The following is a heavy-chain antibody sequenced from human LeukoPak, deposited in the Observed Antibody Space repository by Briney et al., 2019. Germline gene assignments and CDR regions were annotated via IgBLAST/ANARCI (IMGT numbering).Heavy chain of an antibody. V-gene: IGHV1-69*05. CDR1: GGTFSSYA. Sequence: GASVKVSCKASGGTFSSYAISWVRQAPGQGLEWMGGIIPIFGTANYAQKFQGRVTITTDESTSTAYMELSSLRSEDTAVYYCARARSEDNWHYFRLGLNNWFDPWGQGTLVIVSS. D-gene: IGHD1-7*01. CDR2: IIPIFGTA. J-gene: IGHJ5*02. CDR3: ARARSEDNWHYFRLGLNNWFDP.